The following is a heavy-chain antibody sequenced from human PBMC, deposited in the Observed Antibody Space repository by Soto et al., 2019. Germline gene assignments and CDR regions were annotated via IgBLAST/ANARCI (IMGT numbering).Heavy chain of an antibody. V-gene: IGHV4-59*11. D-gene: IGHD3-10*02. CDR2: VYYTGNS. CDR3: AGGYYYVGSGPYLYIYGMDV. Sequence: SETLSLTCTVSGGSISTHYWSWVRQVPGRGLEWLGYVYYTGNSKHNPSLKGRVTVSIAPSKSQFSLELTSVSAADSAVYYCAGGYYYVGSGPYLYIYGMDVWDQGTTVTVSS. CDR1: GGSISTHY. J-gene: IGHJ6*02.